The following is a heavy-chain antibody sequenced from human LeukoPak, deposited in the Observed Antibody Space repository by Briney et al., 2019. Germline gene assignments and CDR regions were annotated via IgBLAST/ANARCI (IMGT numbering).Heavy chain of an antibody. D-gene: IGHD5-12*01. V-gene: IGHV3-21*04. CDR2: ISSSSSYI. J-gene: IGHJ4*02. Sequence: GGSLRLSCAASGFTFSSYSMNWVRQAPGKGLEWVSSISSSSSYIYYADSVKGRFTISRDNSKNTLYLQMNSLRAEDTAVYYCARDIGGYDSGDYWGQGTLVTVSS. CDR1: GFTFSSYS. CDR3: ARDIGGYDSGDY.